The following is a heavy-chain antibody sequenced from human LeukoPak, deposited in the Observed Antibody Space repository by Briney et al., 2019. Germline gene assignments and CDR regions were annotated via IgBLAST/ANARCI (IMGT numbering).Heavy chain of an antibody. CDR3: ARLNGDYGYYGMDV. V-gene: IGHV4-39*01. CDR2: IYYSGST. J-gene: IGHJ6*02. Sequence: SETLSLTCTVSTGSISSSGYYWGWIRQPPGKGLEWIGSIYYSGSTYYNPSPKSRVTISVDTSKNQFSLKLNSVTAADTAVYYCARLNGDYGYYGMDVWGQGTTVTVSS. D-gene: IGHD4-17*01. CDR1: TGSISSSGYY.